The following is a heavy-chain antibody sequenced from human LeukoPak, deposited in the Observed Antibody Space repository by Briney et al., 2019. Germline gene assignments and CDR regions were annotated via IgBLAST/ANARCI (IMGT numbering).Heavy chain of an antibody. J-gene: IGHJ3*02. D-gene: IGHD2-15*01. CDR1: GGSLSSGDYY. Sequence: PSQTLSLTCTVSGGSLSSGDYYWSWLRQPPGKGLEWIGYIYYSGSTYYNPSLKSRVTISVDTSKNQFSLKLSSLTAADTAVYYCARGWHAFDIWGQGTMVTVSS. CDR2: IYYSGST. CDR3: ARGWHAFDI. V-gene: IGHV4-30-4*01.